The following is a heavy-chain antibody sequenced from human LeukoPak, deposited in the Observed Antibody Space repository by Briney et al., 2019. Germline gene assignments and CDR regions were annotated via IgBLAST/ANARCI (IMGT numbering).Heavy chain of an antibody. CDR1: GFTVSSNY. V-gene: IGHV3-53*01. D-gene: IGHD2-15*01. Sequence: GGSLRLSCAASGFTVSSNYMSWVRQAPGKGLEWVSVIYSGGSTYYADSVKGRFTISRDNSKNTLYLQMNSLRAEDTAVYYCARALEVVDWFDPWGQGTLVTVSS. J-gene: IGHJ5*02. CDR2: IYSGGST. CDR3: ARALEVVDWFDP.